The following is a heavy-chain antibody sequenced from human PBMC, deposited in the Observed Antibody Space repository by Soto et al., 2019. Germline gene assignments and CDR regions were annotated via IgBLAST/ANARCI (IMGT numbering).Heavy chain of an antibody. Sequence: PGGSLRLSCAASGFTFSSYAMSWVRQAPGKGQEWVSAISGSGGSTYYADSVKGRFTISRDNSKNTLYLQMNSLRAEDTAVYYCATPGGRGDYYYYGMDVWGQGTTVTVSS. V-gene: IGHV3-23*01. CDR2: ISGSGGST. CDR3: ATPGGRGDYYYYGMDV. D-gene: IGHD3-16*01. J-gene: IGHJ6*02. CDR1: GFTFSSYA.